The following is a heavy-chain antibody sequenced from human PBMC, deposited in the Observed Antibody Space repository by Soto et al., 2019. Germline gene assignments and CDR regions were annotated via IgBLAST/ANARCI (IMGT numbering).Heavy chain of an antibody. D-gene: IGHD4-17*01. J-gene: IGHJ4*02. CDR1: DDSLRGYY. Sequence: SETLSLTCTVSDDSLRGYYWNWIRQSPGKGLEWIGYVYYSGRTKYNPSLTSRVTISVDTSKNHFSLTLRSVTTADTAVYYCARGNPVPFDHWGQGTLVT. CDR2: VYYSGRT. V-gene: IGHV4-59*01. CDR3: ARGNPVPFDH.